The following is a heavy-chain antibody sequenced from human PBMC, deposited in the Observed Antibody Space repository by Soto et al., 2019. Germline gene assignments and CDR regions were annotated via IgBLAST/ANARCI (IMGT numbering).Heavy chain of an antibody. CDR2: ISPYNGNT. Sequence: QVQLVQSGGEVKKPGASVKVSCKASGYTFTNYGITWVRQAPGQGLQWMGWISPYNGNTNYAQNLQGRVTMTTDTSTNTAYMELTSLRSDDTAVYYCARVWYELRVFDYWGQGTLVTVSS. V-gene: IGHV1-18*01. CDR1: GYTFTNYG. D-gene: IGHD1-7*01. J-gene: IGHJ4*02. CDR3: ARVWYELRVFDY.